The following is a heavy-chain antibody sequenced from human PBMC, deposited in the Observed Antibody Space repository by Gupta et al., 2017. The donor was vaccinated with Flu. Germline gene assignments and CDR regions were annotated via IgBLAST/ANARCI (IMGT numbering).Heavy chain of an antibody. CDR3: TIRVQGVINNWFEP. CDR2: LDPENGKQ. CDR1: GDTLTDLS. J-gene: IGHJ5*02. Sequence: NLVQSGAEVHRPGASVKVSCRVSGDTLTDLSMHWVRQAPGKGLEWMGSLDPENGKQVYAQKCQGRVTMTEDTFTDTVYMELRRLRYEDRALYYCTIRVQGVINNWFEPWGQVTRVT. V-gene: IGHV1-24*01. D-gene: IGHD3-10*01.